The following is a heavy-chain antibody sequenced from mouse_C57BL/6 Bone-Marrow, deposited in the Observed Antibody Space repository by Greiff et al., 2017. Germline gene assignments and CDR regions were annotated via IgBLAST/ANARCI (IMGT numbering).Heavy chain of an antibody. Sequence: EVKLLESGPGLVKPSQSLSLTCSVTGYSITSGYYWNWIRQFPGNKLEWMGYISYDGSNNYNPSLKNRISITRDTSKNQFFLKWNSVTTEDTATYYCAKERDYYGSSHWYFDVWGTGTTVTVSS. CDR2: ISYDGSN. CDR3: AKERDYYGSSHWYFDV. CDR1: GYSITSGYY. D-gene: IGHD1-1*01. J-gene: IGHJ1*03. V-gene: IGHV3-6*01.